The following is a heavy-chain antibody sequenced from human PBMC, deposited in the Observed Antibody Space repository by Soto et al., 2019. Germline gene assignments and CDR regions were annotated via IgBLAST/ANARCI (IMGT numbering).Heavy chain of an antibody. CDR1: VFSSYDLS. J-gene: IGHJ5*01. Sequence: CXRLSGSAAVFSSYDLSIHLFRHAPGKGLECVSSISWDSGKIGYADSVTGRFSVSRDNAKNSLFLQMSSLKPEDAAFYFSAPDNNGSYGDS. D-gene: IGHD5-18*01. V-gene: IGHV3-9*01. CDR2: ISWDSGKI. CDR3: APDNNGSYGDS.